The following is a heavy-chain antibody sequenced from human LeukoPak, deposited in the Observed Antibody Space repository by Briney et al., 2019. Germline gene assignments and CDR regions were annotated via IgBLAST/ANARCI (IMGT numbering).Heavy chain of an antibody. Sequence: GESLKISCKGFGYSFTNYWSGWVRQMPGKGLEWMGIIYPDYSETTYSPSFQGQVTMSVDKSINTAYLQWNSLRASDTAMYYCARHTDGNDSDAFDIWGQGTMVAVSS. D-gene: IGHD2-8*02. J-gene: IGHJ3*02. V-gene: IGHV5-51*01. CDR2: IYPDYSET. CDR3: ARHTDGNDSDAFDI. CDR1: GYSFTNYW.